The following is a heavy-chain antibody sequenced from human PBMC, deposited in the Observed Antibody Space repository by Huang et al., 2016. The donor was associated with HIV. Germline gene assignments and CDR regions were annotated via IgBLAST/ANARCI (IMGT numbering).Heavy chain of an antibody. D-gene: IGHD3-3*01. V-gene: IGHV4-34*01. Sequence: QVHLQQWGAGLLKPSETLTLTCAVSGASFTGNYWTWIRQTPGKGLEWSGEINDSGATIYNPSLESRVTISRERSKKQFSLRLSSMTAADTAVYYCARQWVLLDYLMGMDVWGQGTTVIVSS. J-gene: IGHJ6*02. CDR1: GASFTGNY. CDR2: INDSGAT. CDR3: ARQWVLLDYLMGMDV.